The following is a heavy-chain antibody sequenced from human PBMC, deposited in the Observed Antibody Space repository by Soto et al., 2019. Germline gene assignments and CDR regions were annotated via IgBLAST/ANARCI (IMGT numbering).Heavy chain of an antibody. CDR1: GFIFSRYG. V-gene: IGHV3-30*03. CDR3: ARDLPLYCRGDCNFDF. J-gene: IGHJ4*02. D-gene: IGHD2-21*02. Sequence: LRLSCGGSGFIFSRYGMHWVRQAPGKGLEWVTGISYDGGERFYADSVKGRFTISRDNSKNRLDLQMSSLRPEDTAVYYCARDLPLYCRGDCNFDFWGQGTLVTVS. CDR2: ISYDGGER.